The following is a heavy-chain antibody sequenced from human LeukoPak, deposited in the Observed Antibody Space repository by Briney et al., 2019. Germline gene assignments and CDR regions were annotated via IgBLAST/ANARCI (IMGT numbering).Heavy chain of an antibody. V-gene: IGHV3-30*02. CDR3: PKDHYDFWSGYRAAYYFDY. D-gene: IGHD3-3*01. Sequence: PGGSLRLSCAASGFTFSSYGMHWVRQAPGKGLEWVAFIRYGGSNKYYADSVKGRFTISSDNSKNTLYLQMNSLRAEDPAAYYSPKDHYDFWSGYRAAYYFDYWGQRTLVTVSS. CDR2: IRYGGSNK. CDR1: GFTFSSYG. J-gene: IGHJ4*02.